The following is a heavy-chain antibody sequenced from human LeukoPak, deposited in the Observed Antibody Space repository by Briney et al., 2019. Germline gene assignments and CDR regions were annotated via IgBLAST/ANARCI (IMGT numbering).Heavy chain of an antibody. J-gene: IGHJ3*02. CDR1: GFTFSSFA. CDR2: ISDNSDTT. V-gene: IGHV3-23*01. CDR3: AKAAYFLHAFDR. Sequence: PGGSLRLSCAASGFTFSSFAMSWVRQAPGKGLEWVSAISDNSDTTFYADSVKGRFSISRDNSKNTLHLQMNSLRAEDTAVYYCAKAAYFLHAFDRWGQGTMVTVSS. D-gene: IGHD2-21*01.